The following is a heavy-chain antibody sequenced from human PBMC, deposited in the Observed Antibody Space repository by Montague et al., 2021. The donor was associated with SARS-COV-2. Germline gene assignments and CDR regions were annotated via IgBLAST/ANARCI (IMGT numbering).Heavy chain of an antibody. D-gene: IGHD3-22*01. CDR1: GYSFTKYW. CDR2: IYPGDSDS. Sequence: QSGAEVKKPGESLKISCKGSGYSFTKYWIGWVRQMPGKGLEWMGIIYPGDSDSRYSPSFQGQVTISADKSISTAYLQWSSLKASDTAMYYCARRGFDTSGYYSYFDYWGQGTLVTVSS. J-gene: IGHJ4*02. V-gene: IGHV5-51*01. CDR3: ARRGFDTSGYYSYFDY.